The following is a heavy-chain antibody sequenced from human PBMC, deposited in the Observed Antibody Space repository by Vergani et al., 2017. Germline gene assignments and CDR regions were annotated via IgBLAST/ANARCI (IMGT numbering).Heavy chain of an antibody. CDR1: GGSISSSSYY. D-gene: IGHD2-15*01. J-gene: IGHJ5*02. CDR2: IYYSGST. V-gene: IGHV4-39*07. CDR3: ARGPYCSGGSCYYNWFDP. Sequence: QLQLQESGPGLVKPSETLSLTCTVSGGSISSSSYYWGWIRQPPGKGLEWIGSIYYSGSTYYNPSLKSRVTISVDTSKNQFSLKLSSVTAADTAVYYCARGPYCSGGSCYYNWFDPWGQGTLVTVSS.